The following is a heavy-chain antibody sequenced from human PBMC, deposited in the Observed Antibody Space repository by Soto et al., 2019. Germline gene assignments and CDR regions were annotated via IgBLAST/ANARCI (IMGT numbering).Heavy chain of an antibody. D-gene: IGHD2-21*01. CDR2: ITDSGSRT. CDR1: GLTVNNYA. V-gene: IGHV3-23*01. J-gene: IGHJ4*02. CDR3: AKDLKGDYLPVHHFFGS. Sequence: PGGSLRLSCAASGLTVNNYALSWVRQAPGKGLEWISAITDSGSRTYYANYVRGRFTVSRDNSNNTLYLQMSRLTVEDTAVYYCAKDLKGDYLPVHHFFGSWGQGTLVTVSS.